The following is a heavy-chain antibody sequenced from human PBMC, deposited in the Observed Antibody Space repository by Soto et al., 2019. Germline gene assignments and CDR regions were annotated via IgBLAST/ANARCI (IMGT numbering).Heavy chain of an antibody. J-gene: IGHJ6*02. CDR3: VKDLYFDFWTGYRYYGMEI. D-gene: IGHD3-3*01. CDR1: GFTFSSYA. V-gene: IGHV3-23*01. Sequence: EEQLLESGGDLVQPGGSLKLSCAASGFTFSSYAMNWVRQAPGKGLEWVSSINGNGRKTSYADSVRGRFTISRDNSKKTLFLHVNGLRAEDTAVYYCVKDLYFDFWTGYRYYGMEIWGQGTTVTVS. CDR2: INGNGRKT.